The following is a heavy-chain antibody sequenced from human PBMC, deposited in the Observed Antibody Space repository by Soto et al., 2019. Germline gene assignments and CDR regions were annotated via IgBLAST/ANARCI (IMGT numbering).Heavy chain of an antibody. CDR3: ARVTPRVAGDFDY. D-gene: IGHD6-19*01. Sequence: GASVKVSCKASGYTFTSYAMHWVRQAPGQRLEWMGWINAGNGNTKYSQKFQGRVTITRDTSASTAYMELSSLRSEDTAVYYCARVTPRVAGDFDYWGQGTLVTVSS. J-gene: IGHJ4*02. V-gene: IGHV1-3*01. CDR2: INAGNGNT. CDR1: GYTFTSYA.